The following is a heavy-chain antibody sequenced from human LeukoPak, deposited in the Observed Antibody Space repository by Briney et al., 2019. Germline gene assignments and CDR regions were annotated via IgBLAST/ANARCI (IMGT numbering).Heavy chain of an antibody. CDR1: GGSISSRSYY. CDR2: IYHSGST. CDR3: AGMGICGGGSCYPFDY. Sequence: PSETLSLTCTVSGGSISSRSYYWGCFRQPPGKGLEWIGSIYHSGSTYYNPSLRSRVTISVDTSKNQFSLKLSSVTAADTAVYYCAGMGICGGGSCYPFDYWGQGTLVTVSS. V-gene: IGHV4-39*01. D-gene: IGHD2-15*01. J-gene: IGHJ4*02.